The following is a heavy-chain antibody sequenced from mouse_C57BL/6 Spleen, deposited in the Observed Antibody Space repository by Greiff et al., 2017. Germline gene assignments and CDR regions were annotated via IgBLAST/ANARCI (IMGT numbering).Heavy chain of an antibody. CDR2: IYPGGGYT. D-gene: IGHD4-1*01. CDR3: ARSELGLFDY. CDR1: GYTFTNYW. V-gene: IGHV1-63*01. Sequence: QVHVKQSGAELVRPGTSVKMSCKASGYTFTNYWIGWAKQRPGHGLEWIGDIYPGGGYTNYNEKFKGKATLTADKSSSTAYMQFSSLTSEDSAIYYCARSELGLFDYWGQGTTLTVSS. J-gene: IGHJ2*01.